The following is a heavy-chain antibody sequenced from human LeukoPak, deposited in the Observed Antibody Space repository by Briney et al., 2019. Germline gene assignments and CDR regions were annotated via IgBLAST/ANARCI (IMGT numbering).Heavy chain of an antibody. J-gene: IGHJ4*02. CDR3: AKVPYYFDGSGSYFDY. CDR1: GLTFSSYA. D-gene: IGHD3-22*01. V-gene: IGHV3-23*01. Sequence: PGASLRLSCAASGLTFSSYAMSWVRQAPGKGPEWVSGLSGSGGGTYYADPVKGRFTISRDNSKNTLYLQMNSLRAEDTALYYCAKVPYYFDGSGSYFDYWGQGTLVTVS. CDR2: LSGSGGGT.